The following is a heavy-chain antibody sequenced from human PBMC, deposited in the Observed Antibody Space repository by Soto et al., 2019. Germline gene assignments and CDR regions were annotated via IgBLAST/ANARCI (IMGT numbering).Heavy chain of an antibody. D-gene: IGHD3-22*01. V-gene: IGHV4-4*02. CDR3: ASFYYYDSSGPTY. Sequence: SETLSLTCAVSGGSISSGDWWSWVRQPPGKGLEWIGEIYHSGSTNYNPSLKSRVTISVDKSKNQFSLKLSSVTAADTAVYYCASFYYYDSSGPTYWGQGTLVTVSS. CDR2: IYHSGST. CDR1: GGSISSGDW. J-gene: IGHJ4*02.